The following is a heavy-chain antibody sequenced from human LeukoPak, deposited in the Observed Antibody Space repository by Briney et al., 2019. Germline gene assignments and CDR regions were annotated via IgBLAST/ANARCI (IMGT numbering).Heavy chain of an antibody. CDR2: IYYSGST. V-gene: IGHV4-39*01. CDR1: GGSISSSSYY. Sequence: SETLSLTCTVSGGSISSSSYYWGWIRQPPGKGLEWIGNIYYSGSTYYNPSLKSRVTISVDTSKNQFSLKLSSVTAADTAVYYCARHRGTGTVRFDPWGQGTLVTVSS. CDR3: ARHRGTGTVRFDP. D-gene: IGHD1-1*01. J-gene: IGHJ5*02.